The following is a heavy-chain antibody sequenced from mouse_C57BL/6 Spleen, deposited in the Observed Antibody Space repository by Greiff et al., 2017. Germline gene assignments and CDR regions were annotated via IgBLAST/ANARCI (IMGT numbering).Heavy chain of an antibody. Sequence: QVQLKQSGAELVRPGASVKLSCKASGYTFTDYYINWVKQRPGQGLEWIARIYPGSGNTYYNEKFKGKATLTAEKSSSTAYMQLSSLTSEDSAVYFCARPSYYGSSLYAMDYWGQGTSVTVSS. D-gene: IGHD1-1*01. J-gene: IGHJ4*01. CDR1: GYTFTDYY. V-gene: IGHV1-76*01. CDR3: ARPSYYGSSLYAMDY. CDR2: IYPGSGNT.